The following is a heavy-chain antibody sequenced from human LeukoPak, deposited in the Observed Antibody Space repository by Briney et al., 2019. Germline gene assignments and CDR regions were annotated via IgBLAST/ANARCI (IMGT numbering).Heavy chain of an antibody. D-gene: IGHD1-26*01. CDR2: ISGTGGRT. CDR3: AKTPGEWELVPFDY. V-gene: IGHV3-23*01. Sequence: GGSLRLSCAASGFTFSSYAMTWVRQAPGKGLEWVSSISGTGGRTYYADSVKGRFTISRDNSKNTLYLQMNSLRAEDAAVYYCAKTPGEWELVPFDYWGQGTLVTVSS. CDR1: GFTFSSYA. J-gene: IGHJ4*02.